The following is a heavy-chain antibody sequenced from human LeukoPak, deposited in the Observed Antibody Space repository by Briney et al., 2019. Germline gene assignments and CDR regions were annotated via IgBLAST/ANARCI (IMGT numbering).Heavy chain of an antibody. D-gene: IGHD3-10*01. Sequence: ASVTVSCKASGYTFTGYYMHWVRQAPGQGLELMGWINPNSGGTNYAQKFQGWVTMTRDTSISTAYMELSRLRSDDTAVYYCARVNYYGSGSPADYYGMDVWGKGTTVTVSS. CDR1: GYTFTGYY. V-gene: IGHV1-2*04. CDR2: INPNSGGT. CDR3: ARVNYYGSGSPADYYGMDV. J-gene: IGHJ6*04.